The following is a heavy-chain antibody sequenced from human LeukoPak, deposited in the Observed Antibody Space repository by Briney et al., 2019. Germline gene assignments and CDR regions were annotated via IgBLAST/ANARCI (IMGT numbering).Heavy chain of an antibody. CDR3: ARVNIAARTYYFDY. Sequence: SETLSLTCTVSGGSISSGSYYWSWIRQPAGKGLGWIGRIYTSGSTNYNPSLKSRVTISVDTSKNQFSLKLSSVTAADTAVYYCARVNIAARTYYFDYWGQGTLVTVSS. CDR1: GGSISSGSYY. V-gene: IGHV4-61*02. D-gene: IGHD6-13*01. CDR2: IYTSGST. J-gene: IGHJ4*02.